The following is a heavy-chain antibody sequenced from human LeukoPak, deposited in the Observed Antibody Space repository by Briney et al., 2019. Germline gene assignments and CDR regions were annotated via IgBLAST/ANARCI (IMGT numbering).Heavy chain of an antibody. D-gene: IGHD1-26*01. CDR3: AKSESGSSWFRARDC. CDR1: GFTFCSNV. V-gene: IGHV3-23*01. Sequence: GGSPRLSCVASGFTFCSNVMIWVREAPGKGLGWVSSILASGGSTYYADSVKGRFTISRDISKNTLYLQKNSLRDEDTAVYYCAKSESGSSWFRARDCWGQGALITVSS. CDR2: ILASGGST. J-gene: IGHJ4*02.